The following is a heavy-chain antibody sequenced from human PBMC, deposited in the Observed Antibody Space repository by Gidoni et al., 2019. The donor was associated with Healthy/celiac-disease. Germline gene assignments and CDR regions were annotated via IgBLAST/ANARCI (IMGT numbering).Heavy chain of an antibody. V-gene: IGHV3-20*01. Sequence: EVQLVESGGRVVRPGGSLRLYCAAYGFTFDDYGMSWVRQAPGKGLEWGSGINWNGGSTGYADAVKGRFNISRDNAKNSLYLQMNSLRAEDTALYHCARQDDFWSGTLMVWGQGTLVTVSS. D-gene: IGHD3-3*01. CDR3: ARQDDFWSGTLMV. CDR1: GFTFDDYG. J-gene: IGHJ4*02. CDR2: INWNGGST.